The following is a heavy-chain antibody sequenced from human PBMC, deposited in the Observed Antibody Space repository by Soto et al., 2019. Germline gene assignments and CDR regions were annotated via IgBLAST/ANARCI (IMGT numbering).Heavy chain of an antibody. V-gene: IGHV4-38-2*02. J-gene: IGHJ4*02. Sequence: PSETLSLTCTVSGGSISRYYWGWIRQPPGKGLEWIGSIYHSGSTYYNPSLKSRVTISVDTSKNQFSLKLSSVTAADTAVYYCARLDYYDTSVWGQGTLVTVSS. CDR2: IYHSGST. CDR1: GGSISRYY. CDR3: ARLDYYDTSV. D-gene: IGHD3-22*01.